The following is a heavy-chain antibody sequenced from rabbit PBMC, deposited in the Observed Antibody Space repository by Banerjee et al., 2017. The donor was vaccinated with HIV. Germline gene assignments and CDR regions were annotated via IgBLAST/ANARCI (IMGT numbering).Heavy chain of an antibody. V-gene: IGHV1S45*01. CDR2: IVAGSSGTT. CDR3: ARDDAGYGAAGYAHFGL. Sequence: QEQLEESGGGLVKPEGSLTLTCKASGFDLSSSDYMCWVRQAPGKGLEWIGCIVAGSSGTTYYASWAKGRFTISKTSSTTVTLQMTSLTAADTATYFCARDDAGYGAAGYAHFGLWGPGTSSPS. CDR1: GFDLSSSDY. D-gene: IGHD7-1*01. J-gene: IGHJ4*01.